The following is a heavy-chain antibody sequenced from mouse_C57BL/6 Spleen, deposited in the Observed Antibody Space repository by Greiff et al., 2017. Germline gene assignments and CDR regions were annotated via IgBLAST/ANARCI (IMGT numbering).Heavy chain of an antibody. D-gene: IGHD1-1*01. J-gene: IGHJ2*01. Sequence: QVQLQQPGAELVKPGASVKLSCKASGYTFTSYWMHWVKQRPGQGLEWIGMIHPNSGSTNYNEKFKSKATLTVDKSSSTAYMQLSSLTSEDSAVYYCARDGTTVVLDYWGQGTTLTVSS. CDR1: GYTFTSYW. V-gene: IGHV1-64*01. CDR3: ARDGTTVVLDY. CDR2: IHPNSGST.